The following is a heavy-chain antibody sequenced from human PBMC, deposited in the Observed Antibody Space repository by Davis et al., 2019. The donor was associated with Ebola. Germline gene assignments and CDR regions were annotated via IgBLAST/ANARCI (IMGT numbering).Heavy chain of an antibody. CDR3: ARRILSESRGGMDV. D-gene: IGHD2-15*01. Sequence: GESLKISCAASGFTFSNYVMGWVRQAPGKGLEWVSHVAAAGDHISYADFVEGRLIISRDNAKNSLYLQMNSLRDEDTAVYFCARRILSESRGGMDVWGRGTTVTVSS. CDR1: GFTFSNYV. J-gene: IGHJ6*02. V-gene: IGHV3-21*05. CDR2: VAAAGDHI.